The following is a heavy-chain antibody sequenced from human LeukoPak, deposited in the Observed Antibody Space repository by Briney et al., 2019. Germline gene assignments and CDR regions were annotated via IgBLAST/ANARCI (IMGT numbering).Heavy chain of an antibody. Sequence: PGGSLRLSCTASGFTFGDYAMSWFRQAPGKGLEWVGFIRSKACGGTTEYAASVKGRFTISRDDSKSIAYLQINSLKTEDTAVYYCTRDGALSYDYVWGSYRYNNWFDPWGQGTLVTVSS. CDR2: IRSKACGGTT. D-gene: IGHD3-16*02. V-gene: IGHV3-49*03. CDR3: TRDGALSYDYVWGSYRYNNWFDP. J-gene: IGHJ5*02. CDR1: GFTFGDYA.